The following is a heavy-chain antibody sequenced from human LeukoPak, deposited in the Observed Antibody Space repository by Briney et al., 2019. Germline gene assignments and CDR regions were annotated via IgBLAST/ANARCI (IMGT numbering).Heavy chain of an antibody. J-gene: IGHJ4*02. V-gene: IGHV3-7*01. CDR2: IKQDGSEK. CDR1: GFTFSSYW. Sequence: PGGSLRLSCAASGFTFSSYWMSWVRQAPGKGLEWVANIKQDGSEKYYVDSVKGRFTISRDNAKNSLYLQMSSLRAEDTAVHYCARAVILRYFDWWGQGTLVTVSS. CDR3: ARAVILRYFDW. D-gene: IGHD3-9*01.